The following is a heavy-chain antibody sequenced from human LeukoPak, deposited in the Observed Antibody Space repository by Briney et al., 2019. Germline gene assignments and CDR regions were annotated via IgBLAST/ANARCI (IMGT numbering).Heavy chain of an antibody. CDR1: GFSLSTSGVG. Sequence: SGPTLVKPTQTLTLTCTFSGFSLSTSGVGVGWIRQPPGKALERLALIYWDDDKRYSPSLKSRLTITKDTSKNQVVLTMTNMDPVDTATYYCAHRTGGDNNYYWFDPWGQGTLVTVSS. CDR3: AHRTGGDNNYYWFDP. V-gene: IGHV2-5*02. D-gene: IGHD4-11*01. J-gene: IGHJ5*02. CDR2: IYWDDDK.